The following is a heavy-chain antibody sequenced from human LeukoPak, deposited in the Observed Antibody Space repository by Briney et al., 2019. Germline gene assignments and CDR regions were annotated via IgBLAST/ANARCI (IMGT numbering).Heavy chain of an antibody. CDR1: GGSISSYY. CDR2: IYYSGST. J-gene: IGHJ5*02. Sequence: SETLSLTCTVSGGSISSYYWSWIRQPPGKGLEWIGYIYYSGSTNYNPSLKSRVTISVDTSKNQFSLKLSSVTAADTAVCYCARESGDYDILTGYYNGVGWFDPWGQGTLVTVSS. D-gene: IGHD3-9*01. CDR3: ARESGDYDILTGYYNGVGWFDP. V-gene: IGHV4-59*01.